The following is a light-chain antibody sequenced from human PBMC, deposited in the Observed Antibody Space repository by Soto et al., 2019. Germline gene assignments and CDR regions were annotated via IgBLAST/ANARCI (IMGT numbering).Light chain of an antibody. Sequence: EIVLTQSPGPLSLSPGERATLSCSASKSVSSSYLAWYQQKPGQAPRLLIYGASSRATGIPDRFSGSGSGTDFTLTISILEREEIAVHYCQQNTSGLVTQLETK. CDR3: QQNT. CDR1: KSVSSSY. CDR2: GAS. J-gene: IGKJ2*01. V-gene: IGKV3-20*01.